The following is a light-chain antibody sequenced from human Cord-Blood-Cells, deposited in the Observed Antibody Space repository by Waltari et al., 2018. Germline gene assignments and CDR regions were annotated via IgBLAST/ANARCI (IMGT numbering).Light chain of an antibody. CDR1: SSDVGGYNY. CDR2: DVS. V-gene: IGLV2-14*01. J-gene: IGLJ2*01. CDR3: SSYTSSSTLV. Sequence: QSALTQPAPVYGSPGQSITLSCTGTSSDVGGYNYVSWYQQPPGNAPKLLIYDVSNRPSGVSNRFSGSKSGNTASLTISGLQAEDEADYYCSSYTSSSTLVFGGGTKLTVL.